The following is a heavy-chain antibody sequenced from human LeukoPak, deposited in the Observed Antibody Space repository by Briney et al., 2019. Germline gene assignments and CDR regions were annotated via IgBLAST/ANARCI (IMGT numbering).Heavy chain of an antibody. CDR1: GGTFSSYA. Sequence: EASVKVSCKASGGTFSSYAISWVRQAPGQGLEWMGRIIPILGIANYAQEFQGRVTITADKSTSTAYMELSSLRSEDTAVYYCARDSEKEDAFDIWGQRTMVTVSS. CDR3: ARDSEKEDAFDI. V-gene: IGHV1-69*04. J-gene: IGHJ3*02. CDR2: IIPILGIA.